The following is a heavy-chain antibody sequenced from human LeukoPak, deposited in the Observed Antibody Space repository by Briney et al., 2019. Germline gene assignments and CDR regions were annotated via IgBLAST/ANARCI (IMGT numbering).Heavy chain of an antibody. CDR3: ARDPGGAFDY. D-gene: IGHD3-16*01. CDR1: GFTFSSYE. V-gene: IGHV3-48*03. J-gene: IGHJ4*02. Sequence: GGSLRLSCAASGFTFSSYEMNWVRQAPGKGLEWVSYISSSGSTIYYADSVKGRFTISRDNAKNTLYLQMNSLRAEDTAVYYCARDPGGAFDYWGQGTLVTVSS. CDR2: ISSSGSTI.